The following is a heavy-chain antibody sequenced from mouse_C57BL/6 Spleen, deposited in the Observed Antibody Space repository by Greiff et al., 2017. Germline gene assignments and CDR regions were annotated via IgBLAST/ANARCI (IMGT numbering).Heavy chain of an antibody. CDR3: ARFDCGSSWFAY. D-gene: IGHD1-1*01. CDR1: GYTFTSYW. Sequence: VQLQQPGAELVMPGASVKLSCKASGYTFTSYWMHWVKQRPGQGLEWIGEIDPSDSYTNYNQKFKGKSTLTVDKSSSTAYMQLSSLTSEDSAVYYCARFDCGSSWFAYWGQGTLVTVSA. J-gene: IGHJ3*01. V-gene: IGHV1-69*01. CDR2: IDPSDSYT.